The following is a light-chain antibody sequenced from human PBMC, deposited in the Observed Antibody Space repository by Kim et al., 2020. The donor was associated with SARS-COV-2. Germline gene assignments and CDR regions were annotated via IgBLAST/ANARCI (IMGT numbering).Light chain of an antibody. V-gene: IGKV1-5*03. CDR3: QQYNSYPYT. Sequence: DIQMTQSPSTLSASVGDRVNITCRASQNIISRLAWYQQKPGRAPEPLIYKASSLESGVPSRFSGSGSGTDFALTISSLQPDDFASYYCQQYNSYPYTFGQGTKLEI. CDR1: QNIISR. CDR2: KAS. J-gene: IGKJ2*01.